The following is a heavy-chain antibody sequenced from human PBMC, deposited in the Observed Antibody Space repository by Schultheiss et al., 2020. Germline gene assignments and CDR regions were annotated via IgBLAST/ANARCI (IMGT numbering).Heavy chain of an antibody. Sequence: SGPTLVKPTQTLTLTCTFSGFSLSTSGVGVGWIRQTPGKALEWLALIYWDDDKRYRPSLKSRLTITKDTSKNQVVLTMTNMDPVDTATYYCARMRYYDILTADYYFDYWGQGTLVTVSS. V-gene: IGHV2-5*02. CDR2: IYWDDDK. D-gene: IGHD3-9*01. CDR1: GFSLSTSGVG. CDR3: ARMRYYDILTADYYFDY. J-gene: IGHJ4*02.